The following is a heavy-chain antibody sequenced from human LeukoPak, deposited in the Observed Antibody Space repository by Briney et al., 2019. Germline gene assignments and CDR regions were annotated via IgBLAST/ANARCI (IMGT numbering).Heavy chain of an antibody. V-gene: IGHV4-61*02. Sequence: SETLSLTCTVSGGSISSGSYYWSWIRQRAGKGLEWIGRIYTSGSTNYNPSLKSRVTISVDTSKNQFSLKLSSVTAADTAVYYCAGFWSGYYGFDYWGQGTLVTVSS. CDR2: IYTSGST. J-gene: IGHJ4*02. D-gene: IGHD3-3*01. CDR1: GGSISSGSYY. CDR3: AGFWSGYYGFDY.